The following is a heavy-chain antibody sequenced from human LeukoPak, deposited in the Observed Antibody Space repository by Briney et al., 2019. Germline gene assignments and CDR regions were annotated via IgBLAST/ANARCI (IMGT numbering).Heavy chain of an antibody. CDR2: IYYGGSS. D-gene: IGHD5-18*01. J-gene: IGHJ3*02. CDR3: ARDLSYSYGFDAFDI. V-gene: IGHV4-4*02. Sequence: SGTLSLTCAVSGGSISSSNWWSWVRQPPGKGLEWIGSIYYGGSSYYNPSLKSRVTISVDTSKNQFSLKLSSVTAADTAVYYCARDLSYSYGFDAFDIWGQGTMVTVSP. CDR1: GGSISSSNW.